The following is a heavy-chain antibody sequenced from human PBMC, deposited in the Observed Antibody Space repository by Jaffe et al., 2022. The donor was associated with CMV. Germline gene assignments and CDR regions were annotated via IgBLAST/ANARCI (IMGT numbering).Heavy chain of an antibody. V-gene: IGHV3-43*01. Sequence: EVQLVESGGAVVQPGGSLRLSCAASGFTFDDYTMHWVRQAPGKGLEWVSLITWDGDGASTYYADSVKGRFTISRDNSKNSLSLQMNSLRTEDTALYYCAKSSGAGTTWRPFDYWGQGTLVTVSS. CDR1: GFTFDDYT. CDR3: AKSSGAGTTWRPFDY. CDR2: ITWDGDGAST. J-gene: IGHJ4*02. D-gene: IGHD1-7*01.